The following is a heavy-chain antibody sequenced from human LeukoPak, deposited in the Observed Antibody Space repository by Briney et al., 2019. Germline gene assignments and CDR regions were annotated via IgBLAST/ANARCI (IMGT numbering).Heavy chain of an antibody. Sequence: ASVKVSCKASGGTFSSDAISWVRQAPGQGLEWMGGIIPIFGTANYAQKFQGRVTITADESTSTAYMELSSLRSEDTAVYYCAHSTSYYGSVDVWGQGTLVTVSS. CDR3: AHSTSYYGSVDV. CDR1: GGTFSSDA. D-gene: IGHD3-10*01. J-gene: IGHJ4*02. V-gene: IGHV1-69*13. CDR2: IIPIFGTA.